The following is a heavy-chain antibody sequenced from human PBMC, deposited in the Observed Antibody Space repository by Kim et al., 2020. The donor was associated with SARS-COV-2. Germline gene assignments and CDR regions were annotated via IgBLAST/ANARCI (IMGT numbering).Heavy chain of an antibody. CDR2: INAGNGNT. CDR1: GYTFTSYA. V-gene: IGHV1-3*01. Sequence: ASVKVSCKASGYTFTSYAMHWVRQAPGQRLEWMGWINAGNGNTKYSQKFQGRVTITRDTSASTAYMELSSLRSEDTAVYYCARVPMVRGVNYYFDYWGQGTLVTVSS. J-gene: IGHJ4*02. CDR3: ARVPMVRGVNYYFDY. D-gene: IGHD3-10*01.